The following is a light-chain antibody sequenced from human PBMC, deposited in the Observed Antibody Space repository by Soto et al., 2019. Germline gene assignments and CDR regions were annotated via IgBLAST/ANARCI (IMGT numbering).Light chain of an antibody. CDR2: AAS. CDR1: QTITNH. J-gene: IGKJ2*01. V-gene: IGKV1-39*01. CDR3: QQAKSFPYT. Sequence: DVQLTQSPSPLSASVGDRISITCRASQTITNHLNWYQQKPGKAPILLVYAASTLETGVPSRFSGSGSGTVFTLTIDSLQPEDVATYYCQQAKSFPYTFGQGTKVDI.